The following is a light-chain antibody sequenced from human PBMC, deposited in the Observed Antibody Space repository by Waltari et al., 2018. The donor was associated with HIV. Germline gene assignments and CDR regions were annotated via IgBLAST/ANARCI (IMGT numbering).Light chain of an antibody. CDR2: EVS. CDR1: SRDVGGYNY. Sequence: QSALTQPASVSGSPGQSITISCTGTSRDVGGYNYVSWYQQHPGKAPKLMTYEVSNRPSGVSNRFSGSKSGNTASLTISGLQAEDEADYYCSSYTSSSTWVFGGGSKLTVL. J-gene: IGLJ3*02. CDR3: SSYTSSSTWV. V-gene: IGLV2-14*01.